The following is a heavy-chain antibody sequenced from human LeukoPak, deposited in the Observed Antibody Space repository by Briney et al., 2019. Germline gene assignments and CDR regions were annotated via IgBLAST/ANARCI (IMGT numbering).Heavy chain of an antibody. CDR1: GFTFSSYG. Sequence: AGGSLRLSCAASGFTFSSYGVHWVRQAPGKGLEWVAVISYDGSNKYYADSVKGRFTISRDNSKNTLYLQMNSLRAEDTAVYYCAKDDPTGTTFDYWGQGTLVTVSS. V-gene: IGHV3-30*18. CDR2: ISYDGSNK. D-gene: IGHD1-1*01. J-gene: IGHJ4*02. CDR3: AKDDPTGTTFDY.